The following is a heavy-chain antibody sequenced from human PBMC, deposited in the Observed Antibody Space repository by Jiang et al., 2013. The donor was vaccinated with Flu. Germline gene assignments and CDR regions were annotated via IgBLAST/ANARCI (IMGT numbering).Heavy chain of an antibody. CDR1: GFTFSSYA. CDR2: ISYDGSNK. J-gene: IGHJ5*02. D-gene: IGHD4-17*01. V-gene: IGHV3-30*04. CDR3: ARTNGDYVSWFDP. Sequence: VVQPGRSLRLSCAASGFTFSSYAMHWVRQAPGKGLEWVAVISYDGSNKYYADSVKGRFTISRDNSKNTLYLQMNSLRAEDTAVYYCARTNGDYVSWFDPWGQGTLVTVSS.